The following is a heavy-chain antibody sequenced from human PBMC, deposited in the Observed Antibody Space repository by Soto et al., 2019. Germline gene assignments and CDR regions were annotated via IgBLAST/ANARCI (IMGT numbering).Heavy chain of an antibody. CDR2: INAGNGNT. D-gene: IGHD1-20*01. J-gene: IGHJ4*02. V-gene: IGHV1-3*01. CDR1: GYTFTSYA. Sequence: AASVKVSCKASGYTFTSYAMHWVRQAPGQRLEWMGWINAGNGNTKYSQKFQGRVTITRDTSTSTAYMELRSLRSDDTAVYYCARGPLTGTWYYWGQGTLVTVSS. CDR3: ARGPLTGTWYY.